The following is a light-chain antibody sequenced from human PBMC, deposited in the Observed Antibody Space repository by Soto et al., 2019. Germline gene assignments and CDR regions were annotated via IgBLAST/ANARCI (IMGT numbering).Light chain of an antibody. CDR3: QQSYSTLWT. CDR2: VAS. V-gene: IGKV1-39*01. CDR1: QTIHSY. J-gene: IGKJ1*01. Sequence: DIRMTQSPSSLSASVGDRVTITCRASQTIHSYLNWYQQKPGKAPNLLIYVASSLQSGVPSRFSGSGSGTDFTLTISSLQTEDFATYYCQQSYSTLWTFGQGTKVEIK.